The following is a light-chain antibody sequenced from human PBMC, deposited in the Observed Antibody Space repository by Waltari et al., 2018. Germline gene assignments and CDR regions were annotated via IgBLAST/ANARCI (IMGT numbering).Light chain of an antibody. CDR2: DEN. CDR1: HIGYKG. CDR3: QLWDSDSDHWI. V-gene: IGLV3-21*02. Sequence: SYVLTQPPSVSVAPGQTARITCRGDHIGYKGVHLYQQKSGQAPVLVVFDENARPSGIPDRISGSKSESTAALTISRVEAGDEADYYCQLWDSDSDHWIFGGGTKLTVL. J-gene: IGLJ2*01.